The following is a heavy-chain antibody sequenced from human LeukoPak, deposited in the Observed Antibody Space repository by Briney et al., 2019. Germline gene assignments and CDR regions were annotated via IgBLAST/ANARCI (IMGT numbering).Heavy chain of an antibody. J-gene: IGHJ6*03. CDR2: INPNSGDP. D-gene: IGHD2-8*01. V-gene: IGHV1-2*06. CDR3: ARSARHCNNGVCFTDYYIDL. CDR1: GYTFTYSY. Sequence: ASVKVSCKPAGYTFTYSYIHWVRHAPGQGLGWMGRINPNSGDPNYPQKFQGRVTMTRYTSISTAYMEMSSLTSDDTAVYYCARSARHCNNGVCFTDYYIDLWGKGTTVTVSS.